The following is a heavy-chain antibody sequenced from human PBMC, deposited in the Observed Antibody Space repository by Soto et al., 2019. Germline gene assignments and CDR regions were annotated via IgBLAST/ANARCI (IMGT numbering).Heavy chain of an antibody. CDR3: ARGPLMTIFGVVSGAPGI. D-gene: IGHD3-3*01. CDR1: GGSISSGGYY. V-gene: IGHV4-31*03. J-gene: IGHJ4*02. CDR2: IYYSGST. Sequence: SETLSLTCTVSGGSISSGGYYWSWIRQHPGKGLEWIGYIYYSGSTYYNPSLKSRVTISVDTSKNQFSLKLSSVSAADTAVYYCARGPLMTIFGVVSGAPGIWGQGTLVTVSS.